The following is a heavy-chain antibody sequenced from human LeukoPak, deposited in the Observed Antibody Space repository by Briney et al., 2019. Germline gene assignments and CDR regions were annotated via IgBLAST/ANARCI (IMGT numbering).Heavy chain of an antibody. CDR3: ARVSGYDWESFYDY. J-gene: IGHJ4*02. Sequence: PSETLSLTCTVSGGSISSYYWSWIRQPPGKELEWIGYIYYSGSTNYNPSLKSRVTISVDTSKNQFSLKLSSVTAADTAMYYCARVSGYDWESFYDYWGQGSLVTVSS. D-gene: IGHD5-12*01. V-gene: IGHV4-59*01. CDR1: GGSISSYY. CDR2: IYYSGST.